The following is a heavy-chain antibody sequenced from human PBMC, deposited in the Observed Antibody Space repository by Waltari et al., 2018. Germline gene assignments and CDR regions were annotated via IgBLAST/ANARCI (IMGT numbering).Heavy chain of an antibody. J-gene: IGHJ4*02. CDR1: GTSLSNYY. D-gene: IGHD6-13*01. CDR3: ARTSGAAAGKFDY. Sequence: QLQLQESGPGLVKPSETLSLTCTVSGTSLSNYYWTWIRQPPGKGLEWIGYISDSGSTSYNPSLKSRVTISGDTSKNHFSLKLSSVTAADTAVYYCARTSGAAAGKFDYWGQGTLVTVSS. V-gene: IGHV4-59*01. CDR2: ISDSGST.